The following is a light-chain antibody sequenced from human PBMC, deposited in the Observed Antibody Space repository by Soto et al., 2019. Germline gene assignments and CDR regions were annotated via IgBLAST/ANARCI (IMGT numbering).Light chain of an antibody. Sequence: QSALTQPASVSGSPGQSITISCTGTSSDVGSYNLVSWYQQHPGKAPKLMIYEGSKRPSGVSNRSSGSKSGNTASLTISGLQAEDKADYSCCSYAGSSTFVVFGGGTKLTVL. J-gene: IGLJ2*01. CDR2: EGS. V-gene: IGLV2-23*03. CDR3: CSYAGSSTFVV. CDR1: SSDVGSYNL.